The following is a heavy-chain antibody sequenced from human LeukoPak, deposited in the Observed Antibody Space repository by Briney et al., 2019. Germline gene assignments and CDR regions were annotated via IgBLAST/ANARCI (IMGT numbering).Heavy chain of an antibody. CDR3: ARTFYGSGSYYIDY. D-gene: IGHD3-10*01. J-gene: IGHJ4*02. CDR1: GFTFSSYW. CDR2: IKQVGSEK. Sequence: GGSLRLSCAASGFTFSSYWMSWVRQAPGKGLEWVANIKQVGSEKYYVDSVKGRFTISRDNAKNSLYLQMNSLRAEDTAVYYCARTFYGSGSYYIDYWGQGTLVTVSS. V-gene: IGHV3-7*01.